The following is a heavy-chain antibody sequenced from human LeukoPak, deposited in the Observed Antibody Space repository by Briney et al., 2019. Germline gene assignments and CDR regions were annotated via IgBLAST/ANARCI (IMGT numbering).Heavy chain of an antibody. CDR3: ARQAWWETTTGAFDI. CDR1: GYSFTSYW. V-gene: IGHV5-51*01. J-gene: IGHJ3*02. D-gene: IGHD1-26*01. Sequence: GESLKISCKGSGYSFTSYWIGWVRQMPGKGLEWMGIIYPGDSDTRYSPSFQGQVAISADKSISTAYLQWSSLKASDTAMYYCARQAWWETTTGAFDIWGQGTMGTVSS. CDR2: IYPGDSDT.